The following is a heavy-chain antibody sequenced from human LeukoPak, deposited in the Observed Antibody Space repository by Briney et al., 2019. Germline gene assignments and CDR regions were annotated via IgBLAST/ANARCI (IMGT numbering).Heavy chain of an antibody. V-gene: IGHV4-34*01. CDR3: ARGQVPAARGYNWFDP. CDR2: INASGDT. D-gene: IGHD2-2*01. Sequence: SETLSLTCAVYGWSFNDYYWNWIRHPPGKGLEYIGEINASGDTNFNPSLKSPLTISVDTSKSQFSLRLTSMIAADTAVYYCARGQVPAARGYNWFDPWGQGTLVTVSS. CDR1: GWSFNDYY. J-gene: IGHJ5*02.